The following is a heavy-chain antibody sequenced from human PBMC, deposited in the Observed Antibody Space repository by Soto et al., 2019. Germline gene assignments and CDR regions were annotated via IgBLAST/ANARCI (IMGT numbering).Heavy chain of an antibody. CDR2: IYYSGST. V-gene: IGHV4-59*01. CDR1: GGSISSYY. J-gene: IGHJ6*03. D-gene: IGHD3-9*01. CDR3: ARGRTYYDILTGYPLDADYYYYYMDV. Sequence: SETLSLTCTVSGGSISSYYWSWIRQPPGKGLEWIGYIYYSGSTNYNPSLKSRVTISVDTSKNQFSLKLSSVTAADTAVYYCARGRTYYDILTGYPLDADYYYYYMDVWGKGTTVTVSS.